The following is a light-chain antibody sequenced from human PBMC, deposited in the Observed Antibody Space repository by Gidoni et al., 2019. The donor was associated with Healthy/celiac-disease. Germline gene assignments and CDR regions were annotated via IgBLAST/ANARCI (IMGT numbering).Light chain of an antibody. J-gene: IGKJ4*01. Sequence: EIVLTQSPATLSLSPGERATLSCRASQSVSSYLAWYQQKPGQAPRRLIYDASNRATGIPARFSGSGSGTDFTLTISSLEPEDLAVYYCQQRSNWPFTFXGXTKVEIK. V-gene: IGKV3-11*01. CDR2: DAS. CDR1: QSVSSY. CDR3: QQRSNWPFT.